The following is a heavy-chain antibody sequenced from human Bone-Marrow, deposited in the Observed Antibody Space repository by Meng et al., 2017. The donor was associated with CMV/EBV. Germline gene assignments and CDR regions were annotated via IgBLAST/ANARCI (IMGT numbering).Heavy chain of an antibody. D-gene: IGHD3-10*01. Sequence: GGSLRLSCAASGFTFSSYWMSWVRQAPGKGLEWVANIKQDGSEKYYVDSVKGRFTISRDNAKNSLYLQMNSLRAEDTAVYYCATELAEGPFDYWGQGTRVTGSS. J-gene: IGHJ4*02. CDR2: IKQDGSEK. V-gene: IGHV3-7*01. CDR3: ATELAEGPFDY. CDR1: GFTFSSYW.